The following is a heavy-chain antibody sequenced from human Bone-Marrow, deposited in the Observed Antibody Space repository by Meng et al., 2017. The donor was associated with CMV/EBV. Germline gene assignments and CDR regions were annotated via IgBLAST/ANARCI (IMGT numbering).Heavy chain of an antibody. CDR3: ARGSESWNGYYPSYGMDV. D-gene: IGHD3-3*01. Sequence: ASVKVSCKASGYTFTSYYMHWVRQAPGQGLEWMGIISPSSGITNYAQKFQGRLTMTGDTSTSTVYMELSSLTSEDTAVYYCARGSESWNGYYPSYGMDVWGQWNTVTVDS. CDR1: GYTFTSYY. V-gene: IGHV1-46*01. CDR2: ISPSSGIT. J-gene: IGHJ6*01.